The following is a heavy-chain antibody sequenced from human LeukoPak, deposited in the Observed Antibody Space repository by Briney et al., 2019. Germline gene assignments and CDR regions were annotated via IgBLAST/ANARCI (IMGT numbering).Heavy chain of an antibody. J-gene: IGHJ4*02. CDR2: ISGSGGST. CDR3: AKDRNSGTFDY. Sequence: GGTLRLSCAASGFTFSSYGMSWVRQAPGKGLEWVSAISGSGGSTYYADSVKGRFTISRDNSKNTLYLQMISLRASDTAVYYCAKDRNSGTFDYWGQGTLVTVSS. D-gene: IGHD1-26*01. CDR1: GFTFSSYG. V-gene: IGHV3-23*01.